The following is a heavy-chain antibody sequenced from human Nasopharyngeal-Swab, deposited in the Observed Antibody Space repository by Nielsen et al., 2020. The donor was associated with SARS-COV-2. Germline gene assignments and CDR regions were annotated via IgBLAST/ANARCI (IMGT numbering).Heavy chain of an antibody. J-gene: IGHJ6*02. Sequence: DSVNVSCKASGYTFKSFAVNWLRQAPAHALESMGWISAYNGNTNYAQNLQGRVTMTTDTPTSTVYMELRSLRSDDTAVYYCAVDYGDYDSYYGMDVWGQGTTVTVSS. D-gene: IGHD4-17*01. CDR3: AVDYGDYDSYYGMDV. CDR2: ISAYNGNT. CDR1: GYTFKSFA. V-gene: IGHV1-18*01.